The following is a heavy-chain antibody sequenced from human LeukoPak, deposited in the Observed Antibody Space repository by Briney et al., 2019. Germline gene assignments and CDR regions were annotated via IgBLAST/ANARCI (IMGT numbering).Heavy chain of an antibody. CDR2: INTNTGNP. CDR3: ARDWGYCTKGVCCPDY. D-gene: IGHD2-8*01. CDR1: GYTFTTYG. V-gene: IGHV7-4-1*02. J-gene: IGHJ4*02. Sequence: GASVKVSCKASGYTFTTYGINWVRQAPGQGLEWMGWINTNTGNPTYAQGFTGRFVFSLDTSVSTAYLQISSLKAEDTAVYYCARDWGYCTKGVCCPDYWGQGTLVAVSS.